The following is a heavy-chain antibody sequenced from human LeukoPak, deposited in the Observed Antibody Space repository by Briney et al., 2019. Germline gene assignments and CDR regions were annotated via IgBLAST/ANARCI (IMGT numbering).Heavy chain of an antibody. CDR3: ARELKWLVLDNYYYYYGMDV. Sequence: ASVKVSCKASGYTFTSYGISWVRQAPGQRLEWMGWIRAYNVNTNYAQKLLGRVTMTTDTPTSTADMELRSLRSDDTAVDYCARELKWLVLDNYYYYYGMDVWGQGTTVTVSS. CDR1: GYTFTSYG. J-gene: IGHJ6*02. V-gene: IGHV1-18*01. CDR2: IRAYNVNT. D-gene: IGHD6-19*01.